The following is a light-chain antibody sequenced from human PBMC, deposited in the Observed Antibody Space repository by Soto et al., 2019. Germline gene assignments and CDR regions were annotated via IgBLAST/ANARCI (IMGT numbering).Light chain of an antibody. Sequence: QSVLTQPPSVSGAPRQRVTIPCTGSSSDIGAGYDVHWYQQLPGTAPKLLIYGNSNRPSGVPDRFSGSKSGTSASLPITGLQAEDEADFFCQCYDSILSGFYVFGTGTKLTVL. CDR3: QCYDSILSGFYV. J-gene: IGLJ1*01. CDR2: GNS. V-gene: IGLV1-40*01. CDR1: SSDIGAGYD.